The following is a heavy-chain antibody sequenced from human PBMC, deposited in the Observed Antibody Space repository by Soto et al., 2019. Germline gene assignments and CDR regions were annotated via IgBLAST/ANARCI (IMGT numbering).Heavy chain of an antibody. V-gene: IGHV4-59*05. Sequence: SETLSLTCTVSCGSISSDYWSWIRQPPGKGLEWIGSIYYSGSTYYNPSLKSRVTISVDTSKNQFSLKLSSVTAADTAVYYCARHTPASSISDHWGQGTLVT. D-gene: IGHD2-15*01. CDR1: CGSISSDY. CDR3: ARHTPASSISDH. J-gene: IGHJ4*02. CDR2: IYYSGST.